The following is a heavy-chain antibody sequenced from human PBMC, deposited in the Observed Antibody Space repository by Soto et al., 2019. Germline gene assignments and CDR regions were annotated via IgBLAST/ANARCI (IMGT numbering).Heavy chain of an antibody. CDR3: AREALGYCSGGSCYSSFSPADY. CDR2: IWYDGSNK. D-gene: IGHD2-15*01. V-gene: IGHV3-33*01. CDR1: GFTFSSYG. J-gene: IGHJ4*02. Sequence: PGGSLRLSCAASGFTFSSYGMHWVRQAPGKGLEWVAVIWYDGSNKYYADSVKGRFTISRDNSKNTLYLQMNSLRAEDTAVYYCAREALGYCSGGSCYSSFSPADYWGQGTLVTVSS.